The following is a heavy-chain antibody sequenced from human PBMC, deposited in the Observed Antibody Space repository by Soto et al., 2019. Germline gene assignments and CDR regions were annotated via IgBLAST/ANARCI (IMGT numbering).Heavy chain of an antibody. D-gene: IGHD3-3*01. CDR1: GFTFSSYW. Sequence: GGSLRLSCAASGFTFSSYWMSWVRQAPGKGLEWVAHIKQDGSEKYYVDSVKGRFTISRDNAKNSLYLQMNSLRAEDTAAYYCARIMERFLEWLFSPTTTPIDYGMDVWGQGTTVTVSS. V-gene: IGHV3-7*03. CDR3: ARIMERFLEWLFSPTTTPIDYGMDV. CDR2: IKQDGSEK. J-gene: IGHJ6*02.